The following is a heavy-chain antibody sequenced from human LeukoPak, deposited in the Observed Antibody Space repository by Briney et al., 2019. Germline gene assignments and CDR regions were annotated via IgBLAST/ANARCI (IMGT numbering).Heavy chain of an antibody. V-gene: IGHV4-59*08. CDR1: GGSISSYY. J-gene: IGHJ3*02. CDR2: IYSTGST. CDR3: ARRSVVTAINFDTFDI. Sequence: SETLSLTCTVSGGSISSYYWNWIQQLPGMVLEWIGYIYSTGSTNYNPSLRGRVIISLDTSKNQFSLELSSVTAADTALYYCARRSVVTAINFDTFDIWGQGTMVTVSS. D-gene: IGHD2-21*02.